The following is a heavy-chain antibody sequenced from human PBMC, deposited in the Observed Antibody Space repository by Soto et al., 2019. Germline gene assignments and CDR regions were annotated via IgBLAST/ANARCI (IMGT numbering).Heavy chain of an antibody. CDR3: ARGQLAVVPVASWYYYMDV. J-gene: IGHJ6*03. CDR1: GYSFSNYA. D-gene: IGHD2-2*01. CDR2: VNAGNGNT. V-gene: IGHV1-3*01. Sequence: QVQLVQSGAEVEKPGASVKVSCKASGYSFSNYAVHWVRQAPGQRQEWMGWVNAGNGNTRYSQNFQGRVTITRDTSARTAYLELSSLRSEDTAIYYCARGQLAVVPVASWYYYMDVWGKGPTVTVSS.